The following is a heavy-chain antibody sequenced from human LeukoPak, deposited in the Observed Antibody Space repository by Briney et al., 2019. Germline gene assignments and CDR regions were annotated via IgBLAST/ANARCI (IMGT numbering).Heavy chain of an antibody. CDR2: ISAYNGNT. CDR1: GYTFTTYG. J-gene: IGHJ4*02. CDR3: ARDHWELQIVVVVAADY. Sequence: ASVKISSKASGYTFTTYGISWVRQAPGQGLGGGGWISAYNGNTNYAQKLQGRVTMTTDTSTSTAYMELRSLRSDDTAVYYCARDHWELQIVVVVAADYWGRGTLVTVSS. V-gene: IGHV1-18*01. D-gene: IGHD2-15*01.